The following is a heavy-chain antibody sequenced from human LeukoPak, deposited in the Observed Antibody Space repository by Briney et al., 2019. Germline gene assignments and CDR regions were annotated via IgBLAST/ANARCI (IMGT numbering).Heavy chain of an antibody. CDR3: AREAYDSGSFRTDYYYMDV. V-gene: IGHV1-69*13. J-gene: IGHJ6*03. CDR2: IIPIFGTA. Sequence: ASVKVSCKASGGTFSSYAISWVRQAPGQGLEWMGGIIPIFGTANYAQKFQGRVTITADESTSTAYMELSSLRSEDTAVYYCAREAYDSGSFRTDYYYMDVWGKGTTVTTSS. D-gene: IGHD3-10*01. CDR1: GGTFSSYA.